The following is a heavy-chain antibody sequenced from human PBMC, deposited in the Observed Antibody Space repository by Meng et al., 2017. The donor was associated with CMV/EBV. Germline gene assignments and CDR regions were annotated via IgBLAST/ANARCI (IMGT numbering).Heavy chain of an antibody. CDR3: ARGYCTNGVCYQRGGNDY. Sequence: GESLKISCAASGFTCSSYEMNWVRQAPGKGLEWVSYISSSGSTIYYADSVKGRFTISRDNAKNSLYLQMNSLRAEDTAVYYCARGYCTNGVCYQRGGNDYWGQGTLVTVS. V-gene: IGHV3-48*03. J-gene: IGHJ4*02. CDR2: ISSSGSTI. CDR1: GFTCSSYE. D-gene: IGHD2-8*01.